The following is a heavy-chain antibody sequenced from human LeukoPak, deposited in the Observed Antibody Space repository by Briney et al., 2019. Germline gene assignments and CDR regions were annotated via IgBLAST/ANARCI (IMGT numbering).Heavy chain of an antibody. V-gene: IGHV3-53*01. D-gene: IGHD3-22*01. J-gene: IGHJ3*02. CDR3: AKELPPHSSGYYGDAFDI. Sequence: GGSLRLSCAASGFTVSSNYMSWVRQAPGKGLEWVSVIYNGGSTYYADSVKGRFTISRDNSKNTLYLQMNSLRAEDTAVYYCAKELPPHSSGYYGDAFDIWGQGTTVTVSS. CDR1: GFTVSSNY. CDR2: IYNGGST.